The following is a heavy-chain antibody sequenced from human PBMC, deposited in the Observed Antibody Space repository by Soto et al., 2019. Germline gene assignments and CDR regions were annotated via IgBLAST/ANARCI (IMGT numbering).Heavy chain of an antibody. CDR2: IYYSGST. CDR1: GGSISSGDYY. D-gene: IGHD2-15*01. Sequence: PSETLSLTCTVSGGSISSGDYYWSWIRQPPGKGLEWIGYIYYSGSTYYNPSLKSRVTISVDTSKNQFSLKLSSVTAADTAVYYCARVGIVVVVAATTFTYFDYLGQGTLVTVSS. V-gene: IGHV4-30-4*01. CDR3: ARVGIVVVVAATTFTYFDY. J-gene: IGHJ4*02.